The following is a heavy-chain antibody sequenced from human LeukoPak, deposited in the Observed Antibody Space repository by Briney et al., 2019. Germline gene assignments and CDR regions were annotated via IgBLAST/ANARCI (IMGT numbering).Heavy chain of an antibody. Sequence: ASVKVSCKVSGYTLTELSMHWVRQAPGKGLEWMGGFDPEDGETIYAQKFQGRVTMTEDTSTDTAYMELCSLRSEDTAVYYCASYYRRGYDLVDPWGQGTLVTVSS. CDR3: ASYYRRGYDLVDP. CDR1: GYTLTELS. V-gene: IGHV1-24*01. J-gene: IGHJ5*02. CDR2: FDPEDGET. D-gene: IGHD5-12*01.